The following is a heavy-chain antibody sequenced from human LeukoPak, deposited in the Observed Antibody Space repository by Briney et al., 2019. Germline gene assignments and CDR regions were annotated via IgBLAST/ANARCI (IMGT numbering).Heavy chain of an antibody. CDR2: FDPEDGET. CDR1: GYTLTELS. D-gene: IGHD2-21*01. V-gene: IGHV1-24*01. J-gene: IGHJ3*02. CDR3: AIVVIAIHGGWLDAFDI. Sequence: ASAKVSCKVSGYTLTELSMHWVRQAPGKGLEWMGGFDPEDGETIYAQKFQGKVTMTEDTSTDTAYMELGSLRSEDTAVYYCAIVVIAIHGGWLDAFDIWGQGTMVTVSS.